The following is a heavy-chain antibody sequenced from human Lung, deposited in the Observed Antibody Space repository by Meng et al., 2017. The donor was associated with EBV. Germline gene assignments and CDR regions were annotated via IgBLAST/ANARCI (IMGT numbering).Heavy chain of an antibody. CDR1: GSSLTTRGVG. CDR2: IYWNDDK. D-gene: IGHD6-6*01. CDR3: AHRIAARPFDY. V-gene: IGHV2-5*01. Sequence: QITFKEAGPTLVKPXQTXTLTCTFSGSSLTTRGVGVGWIRQPPGKALEWLALIYWNDDKRYSPSLKSRLTISKDTSKNQVVLTMTNMDPVDAATYYCAHRIAARPFDYWGQGPRVTVSS. J-gene: IGHJ4*02.